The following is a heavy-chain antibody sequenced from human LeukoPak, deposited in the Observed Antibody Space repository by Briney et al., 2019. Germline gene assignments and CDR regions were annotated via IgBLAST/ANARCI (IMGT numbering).Heavy chain of an antibody. CDR1: GYTFTSYG. CDR3: AVDGPYCGGDCYPQAKYFDY. Sequence: ASVKVSCKASGYTFTSYGISWVRQAPGQGLEWMGWISAYNGNTNYAQKLQGRVTMTTDTSTSTAYMELRSLGSDDTAVYYCAVDGPYCGGDCYPQAKYFDYWGQGTLVTVSS. V-gene: IGHV1-18*01. D-gene: IGHD2-21*02. J-gene: IGHJ4*02. CDR2: ISAYNGNT.